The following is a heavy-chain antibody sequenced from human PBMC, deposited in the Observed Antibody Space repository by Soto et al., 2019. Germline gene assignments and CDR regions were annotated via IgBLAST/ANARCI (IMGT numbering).Heavy chain of an antibody. CDR2: IWYDASKQ. CDR1: GFSFSVYG. J-gene: IGHJ4*02. D-gene: IGHD2-15*01. V-gene: IGHV3-33*01. CDR3: AAWAEGATEVH. Sequence: PGGSLRLSCETFGFSFSVYGMHWFRQAPGKGLEWVAVIWYDASKQFYAASVEGRFTISRDNSKAILYLQMNSLRAEDTAVYYCAAWAEGATEVHWGQGTLVTVSS.